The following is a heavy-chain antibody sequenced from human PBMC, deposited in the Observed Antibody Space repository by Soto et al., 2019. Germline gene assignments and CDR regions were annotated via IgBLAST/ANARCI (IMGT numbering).Heavy chain of an antibody. CDR1: GGTFSSYA. D-gene: IGHD5-18*01. CDR3: ARWGPGDTAMVPMGSDP. V-gene: IGHV1-69*01. Sequence: QVQLVQSGAEVKKPGSSVKVSCKASGGTFSSYAISWVRQAPGQGLEWMGGIIPIFGTANYAQKFQGRVTITADESTSTAYMGLSGLRSGDPAVYSCARWGPGDTAMVPMGSDPWGQGPLVTASS. J-gene: IGHJ5*02. CDR2: IIPIFGTA.